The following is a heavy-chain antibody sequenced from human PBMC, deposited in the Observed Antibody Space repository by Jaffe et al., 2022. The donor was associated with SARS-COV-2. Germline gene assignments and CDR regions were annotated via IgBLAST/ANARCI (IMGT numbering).Heavy chain of an antibody. D-gene: IGHD2-8*01. Sequence: QVQLVESGGGVVQPGRSLRLSCAASGFIFSNYAMHWVRQAPGKGLEWVAVMSYDGSNKYYADSVKGRFTISRDNSKDTLFLQMNSLKAADTAVYFCARDAYTNQRYYFYYGMDVWGLGTTVSVSS. CDR2: MSYDGSNK. J-gene: IGHJ6*02. V-gene: IGHV3-30-3*01. CDR3: ARDAYTNQRYYFYYGMDV. CDR1: GFIFSNYA.